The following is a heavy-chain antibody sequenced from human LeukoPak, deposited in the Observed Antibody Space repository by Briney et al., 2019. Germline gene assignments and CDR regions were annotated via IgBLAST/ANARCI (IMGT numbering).Heavy chain of an antibody. V-gene: IGHV3-23*01. CDR2: ISGSDDST. D-gene: IGHD6-19*01. Sequence: GGSLRLSCAASGFTFSSYAMSWVRQAPGKGLEWVSTISGSDDSTYYANSVKGRFTISRDNSKNTLYLQMNSLRAEDTAVYYCAKELVAGDYWGQGTLVTVSS. CDR1: GFTFSSYA. J-gene: IGHJ4*02. CDR3: AKELVAGDY.